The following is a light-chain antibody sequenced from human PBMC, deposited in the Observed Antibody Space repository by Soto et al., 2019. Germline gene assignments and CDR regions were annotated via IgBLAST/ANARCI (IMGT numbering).Light chain of an antibody. CDR3: HHYDSSPPYT. CDR2: AAS. Sequence: EIVLAQSPVTLSLSPGERATLSCRASRSFASSYLGWYQQKPGQAPRLLIYAASTRATGVPDRFSGSGSATDFTLIISRLELEDSAVYYWHHYDSSPPYTFGQGTKLEIK. V-gene: IGKV3-20*01. J-gene: IGKJ2*01. CDR1: RSFASSY.